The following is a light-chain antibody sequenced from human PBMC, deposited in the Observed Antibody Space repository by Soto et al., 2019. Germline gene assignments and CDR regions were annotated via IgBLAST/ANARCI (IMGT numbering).Light chain of an antibody. CDR2: AAS. CDR3: QQSYRTPRT. Sequence: DIQMTQSPSTLSGSVGDRVTITCRASQSISSWLAWYQQKPGKAPKLLIYAASSLQSGVPSRFSGSGSGTDVTITISSLQPEDFETYYCQQSYRTPRTFGQGTKVDI. CDR1: QSISSW. V-gene: IGKV1-39*01. J-gene: IGKJ1*01.